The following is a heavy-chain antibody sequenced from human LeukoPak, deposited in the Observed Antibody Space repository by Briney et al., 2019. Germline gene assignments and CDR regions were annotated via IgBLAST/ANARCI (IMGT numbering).Heavy chain of an antibody. J-gene: IGHJ2*01. Sequence: PSETLSLTCTVSGGSISSYYWSWIRQPPGKGLEWIGYIYYSGSTNYNPSLKSRVTMSVDTSKNQFSLKLSSLTAADTAVYYCARETLDSSGSFDLWGRGTLVTVST. CDR3: ARETLDSSGSFDL. D-gene: IGHD3-22*01. V-gene: IGHV4-59*01. CDR2: IYYSGST. CDR1: GGSISSYY.